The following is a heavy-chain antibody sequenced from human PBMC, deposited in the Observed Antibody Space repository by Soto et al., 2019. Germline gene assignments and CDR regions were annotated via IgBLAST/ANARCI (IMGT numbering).Heavy chain of an antibody. J-gene: IGHJ4*02. V-gene: IGHV3-33*01. Sequence: QVQLEESGGGVVQPGGSLTLSGAGSGSSFSYYAFQWVRQAPGKGLEWVAVIWYDGANKYYADSVRGRFTISRDNSKKTLDLQMDSLRAEDTGIYYCARDRIAAYYFDYWGQGTLVTVSS. CDR3: ARDRIAAYYFDY. CDR2: IWYDGANK. D-gene: IGHD6-25*01. CDR1: GSSFSYYA.